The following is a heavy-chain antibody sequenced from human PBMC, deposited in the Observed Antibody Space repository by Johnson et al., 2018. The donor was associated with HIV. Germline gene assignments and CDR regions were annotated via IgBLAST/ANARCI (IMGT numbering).Heavy chain of an antibody. V-gene: IGHV3-7*01. CDR3: ACDPAAAALRAFDI. CDR1: GFTFSDYY. D-gene: IGHD6-13*01. CDR2: IKQDGSER. J-gene: IGHJ3*02. Sequence: VQLVESGGGLVKPGGSLRLSCAASGFTFSDYYMSWIRQAPVKGLEWVANIKQDGSERYYVDSMKGRFTISRDNAKNSLYLQMNSLRAEDTAVYYCACDPAAAALRAFDIWGQGTMVTVSS.